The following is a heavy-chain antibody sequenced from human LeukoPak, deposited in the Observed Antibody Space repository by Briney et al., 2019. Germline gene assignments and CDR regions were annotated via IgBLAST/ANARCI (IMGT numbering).Heavy chain of an antibody. CDR1: GFTFSSYA. V-gene: IGHV3-30*04. Sequence: GGSLRLSCAASGFTFSSYAMHWVRQAPGKELEWVAVISYDRSNKYYADSVKSRFTISRDNSKNTPYLQMNSLRAEDTAVYYCARARGITIFGVVIDYYYMDVWGKGTTVTVSS. D-gene: IGHD3-3*01. J-gene: IGHJ6*03. CDR2: ISYDRSNK. CDR3: ARARGITIFGVVIDYYYMDV.